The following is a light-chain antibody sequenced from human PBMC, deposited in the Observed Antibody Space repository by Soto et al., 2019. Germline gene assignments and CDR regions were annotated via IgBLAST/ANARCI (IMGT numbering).Light chain of an antibody. CDR1: QNIKNY. J-gene: IGKJ1*01. Sequence: DSQMAQSPSSLSASVGDRVTITCRASQNIKNYLNWYQQKPGKAPKLLIYLASTLETGVPSRFSASGSGTDFTLTISSLQPEDIATYYCQQTFSSVWTFGRGTKVEIK. CDR3: QQTFSSVWT. CDR2: LAS. V-gene: IGKV1-39*01.